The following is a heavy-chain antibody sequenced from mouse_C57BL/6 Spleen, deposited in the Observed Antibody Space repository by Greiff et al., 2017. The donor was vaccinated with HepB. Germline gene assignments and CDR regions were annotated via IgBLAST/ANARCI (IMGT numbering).Heavy chain of an antibody. J-gene: IGHJ4*01. CDR1: GYTFTDYY. V-gene: IGHV1-26*01. Sequence: VQLQQSGPELVKPGASVKISCKASGYTFTDYYMNWVKQSHGKSLEWIGDINPNNGGTSYNQKFKGKATLTVDKSSSTAYMELRSLTSEDSAVYYCARYGYGSSSYYAMDYWGQGTSVTVSS. CDR3: ARYGYGSSSYYAMDY. CDR2: INPNNGGT. D-gene: IGHD1-1*01.